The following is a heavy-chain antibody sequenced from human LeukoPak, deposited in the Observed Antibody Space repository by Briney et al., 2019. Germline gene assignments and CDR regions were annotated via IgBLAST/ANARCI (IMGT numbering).Heavy chain of an antibody. CDR1: DLTFSTFT. D-gene: IGHD1-14*01. Sequence: PGGSLRLSCAASDLTFSTFTMHWVRQAPGKGLEWPSSISSSSRTINYADSVQGRFTVSRDNANSSIFLQMNELRREDTAVYYCAKGSPRGGFDSWGQGTLVTVSS. J-gene: IGHJ5*01. CDR2: ISSSSRTI. CDR3: AKGSPRGGFDS. V-gene: IGHV3-48*01.